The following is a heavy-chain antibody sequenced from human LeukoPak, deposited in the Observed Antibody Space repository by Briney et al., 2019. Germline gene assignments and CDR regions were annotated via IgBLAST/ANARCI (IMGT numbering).Heavy chain of an antibody. D-gene: IGHD2-21*02. J-gene: IGHJ4*02. CDR3: VKGSLYCGGDCYCDY. V-gene: IGHV3-64D*09. CDR2: ISCNGGST. CDR1: GFTFSSYA. Sequence: GGSLRLSCSASGFTFSSYAMHWVRQAPGKGLEYVSAISCNGGSTYYADSVKGRFTISRDNSKNTLYLQMSSLRAEDTAVYYCVKGSLYCGGDCYCDYWGQGTLVTVSS.